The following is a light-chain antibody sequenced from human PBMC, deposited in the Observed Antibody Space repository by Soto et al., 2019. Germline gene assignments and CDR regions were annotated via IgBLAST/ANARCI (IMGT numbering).Light chain of an antibody. V-gene: IGKV1-5*03. CDR3: QHYNSYSEA. CDR2: TAS. Sequence: IQLTQSPSSLSASVGDRVTITCRASQTISSWLAWYQQKPGKAPKLLIYTASTLKSGVPSRFSGSGSGTEFTLTISSLQPDDFATYYCQHYNSYSEAFGQGTKVDIK. CDR1: QTISSW. J-gene: IGKJ1*01.